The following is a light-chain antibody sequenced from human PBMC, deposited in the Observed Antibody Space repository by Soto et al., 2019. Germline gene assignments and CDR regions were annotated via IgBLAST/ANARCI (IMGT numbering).Light chain of an antibody. CDR3: QQYNSWPIT. J-gene: IGKJ5*01. Sequence: EVLMTQSPDTLYVSPRERVTLSCRASQSVSDNLAWYQQKPGQGPRLLVYRASTRTLGIPARFSGSESGTEFTLTISSLQSEDFAVYYCQQYNSWPITFGQGTRLEIK. V-gene: IGKV3-15*01. CDR1: QSVSDN. CDR2: RAS.